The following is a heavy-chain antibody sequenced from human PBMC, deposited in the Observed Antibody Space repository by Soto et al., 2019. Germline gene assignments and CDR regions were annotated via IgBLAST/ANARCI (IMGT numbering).Heavy chain of an antibody. J-gene: IGHJ4*02. CDR2: IIPILGIA. D-gene: IGHD6-13*01. CDR3: ARDVGRGAAAGTDY. CDR1: GGTFSSYT. V-gene: IGHV1-69*04. Sequence: GASVKVSCKASGGTFSSYTISWVRQAPGQGLEWMGRIIPILGIANYAQKFQGRVTITADKSTSTAYMELSSLRSEDTAVYYCARDVGRGAAAGTDYWGQGTLVTVSS.